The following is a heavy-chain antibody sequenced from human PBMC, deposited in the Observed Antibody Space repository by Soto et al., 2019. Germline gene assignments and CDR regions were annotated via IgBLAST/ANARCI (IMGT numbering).Heavy chain of an antibody. J-gene: IGHJ4*02. CDR2: IKGDGSEK. V-gene: IGHV3-7*01. CDR1: RFTIGNYW. D-gene: IGHD3-10*01. Sequence: EVLLVESGGGLVQPGGSLTLSCAASRFTIGNYWMNWFRQAPGKGLEWVANIKGDGSEKYYVGSVEGRFTISRDNTKNSLDLQMNSLRVEDTAVYYCAAGFPPDFWGQGTLVTVSS. CDR3: AAGFPPDF.